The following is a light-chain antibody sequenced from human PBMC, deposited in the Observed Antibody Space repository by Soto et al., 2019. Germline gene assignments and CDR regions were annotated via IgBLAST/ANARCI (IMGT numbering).Light chain of an antibody. J-gene: IGKJ5*01. Sequence: EIQLTQSPGSLSLSPGDRATLSCRASQSISSNYLAWHQQKPGQAPKLLMYAASTRASGIPARFSGSGSGTEFTLTISSLQPEDFAVYYCQQYHSSPITFGQGTRLEIK. CDR2: AAS. CDR3: QQYHSSPIT. V-gene: IGKV3-20*01. CDR1: QSISSNY.